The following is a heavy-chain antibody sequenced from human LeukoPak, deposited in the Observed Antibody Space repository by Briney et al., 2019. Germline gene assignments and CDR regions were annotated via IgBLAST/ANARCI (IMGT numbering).Heavy chain of an antibody. CDR1: GYTFTDYY. D-gene: IGHD3-3*01. V-gene: IGHV1-69-2*01. CDR3: ATETLRFLGWLFDY. CDR2: VDPEDGET. Sequence: ASVKVSCKASGYTFTDYYMHWVQQAPGKGLEWMGRVDPEDGETIYAEKFQGRVTITADTSTDTAYMELSSLRSEDTAVYYCATETLRFLGWLFDYWGQGTLVTVSS. J-gene: IGHJ4*02.